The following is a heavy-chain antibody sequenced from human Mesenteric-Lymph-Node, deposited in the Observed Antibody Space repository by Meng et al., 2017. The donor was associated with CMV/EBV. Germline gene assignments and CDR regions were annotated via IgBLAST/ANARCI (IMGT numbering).Heavy chain of an antibody. V-gene: IGHV3-66*02. D-gene: IGHD3-3*01. Sequence: GESLMTSCAASGSCVSDNYMSWVRRGPGKGLERVSILFRSGSPYYADSVKGRFAISRDSSKNTLYLKMNSLRPEDTAVYYCARDDPDYGDFWRGKPYWGQGTMVTVSS. J-gene: IGHJ4*02. CDR1: GSCVSDNY. CDR2: LFRSGSP. CDR3: ARDDPDYGDFWRGKPY.